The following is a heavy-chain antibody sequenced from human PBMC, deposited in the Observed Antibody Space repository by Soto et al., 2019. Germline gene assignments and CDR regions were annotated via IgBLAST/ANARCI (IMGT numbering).Heavy chain of an antibody. CDR3: ARLWGIEEHDS. J-gene: IGHJ5*01. CDR1: GDSFKTYS. D-gene: IGHD2-21*01. V-gene: IGHV1-69*12. Sequence: QVQLVQSGAEVKKPGSSVKVSCKSSGDSFKTYSLSWVRQAPGQGLEWMGGVVPILGNPMYAQKFQDRVTITADESTSPVFMELTSLISYDTAVYYCARLWGIEEHDSWGQGTRVNVSS. CDR2: VVPILGNP.